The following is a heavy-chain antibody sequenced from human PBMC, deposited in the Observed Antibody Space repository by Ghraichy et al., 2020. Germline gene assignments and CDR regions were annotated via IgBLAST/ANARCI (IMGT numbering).Heavy chain of an antibody. CDR1: GFTFSSYW. CDR2: INSDGSST. J-gene: IGHJ6*02. CDR3: ARSYSSGWYGYYYYGMDV. Sequence: GGSLRLSCAASGFTFSSYWMHWVRQAPGKGLVWVSRINSDGSSTSDADSVKGRFTISRDNAKNTLYLQMNSLRAEETAVYYCARSYSSGWYGYYYYGMDVWGQGATVTVSS. D-gene: IGHD6-19*01. V-gene: IGHV3-74*01.